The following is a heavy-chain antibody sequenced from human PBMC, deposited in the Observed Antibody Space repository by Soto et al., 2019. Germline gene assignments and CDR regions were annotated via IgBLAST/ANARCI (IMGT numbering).Heavy chain of an antibody. Sequence: PSETLSLTCAVSGGSISSGGYSWSWIRQPPGKGLEWIGYIYHSGSTYYNPSLKSRVTISVDRSKNQFSLKLSSVAAADTAVYYCASFYDILTGIDYWGQGTLLTVSS. D-gene: IGHD3-9*01. CDR1: GGSISSGGYS. J-gene: IGHJ4*02. CDR3: ASFYDILTGIDY. CDR2: IYHSGST. V-gene: IGHV4-30-2*01.